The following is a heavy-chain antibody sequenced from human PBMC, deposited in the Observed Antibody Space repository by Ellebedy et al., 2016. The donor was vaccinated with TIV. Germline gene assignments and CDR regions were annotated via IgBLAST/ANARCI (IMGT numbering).Heavy chain of an antibody. CDR2: IYYTGTT. Sequence: MPSETLSLTCSVSGGSISSYYWTWIRKPQGRGREWSGYIYYTGTTNFNPSLKIRVTISLDPSKNQFSLKLSSVNAADTAVYYCAIDTTIMVDSWGQGTLVTVSS. CDR1: GGSISSYY. J-gene: IGHJ5*01. CDR3: AIDTTIMVDS. V-gene: IGHV4-59*01. D-gene: IGHD3-22*01.